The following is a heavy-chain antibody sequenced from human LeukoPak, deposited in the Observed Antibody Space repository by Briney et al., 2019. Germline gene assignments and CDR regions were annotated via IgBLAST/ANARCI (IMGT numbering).Heavy chain of an antibody. CDR1: GFTFGTTA. J-gene: IGHJ4*02. CDR2: IWYDGSNK. Sequence: GGSLRLSCAASGFTFGTTAMSWVRQAPGKGLEWVAVIWYDGSNKYYADSVKGRFTISRDNSKNTLYLQMNSLRAEDTAVYYCARDDYGDLAGGCHYWGQGTLVTVSS. CDR3: ARDDYGDLAGGCHY. V-gene: IGHV3-33*08. D-gene: IGHD4-17*01.